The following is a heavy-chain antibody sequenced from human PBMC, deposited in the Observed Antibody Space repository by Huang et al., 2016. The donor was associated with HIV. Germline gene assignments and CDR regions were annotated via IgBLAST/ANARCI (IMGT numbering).Heavy chain of an antibody. Sequence: QVQLVESGGGVVQPGRSLRLSCAASGFTFSNFGLHWVRQAPGKGLEWMAFISYEGSNKYYADSVRGRFTISRDNSKNTLDLQMNSLRAEDTAVYYCAKEFDILTGYYPSGSDYWGQGTLVTVSS. CDR3: AKEFDILTGYYPSGSDY. V-gene: IGHV3-30*18. CDR1: GFTFSNFG. CDR2: ISYEGSNK. J-gene: IGHJ4*02. D-gene: IGHD3-9*01.